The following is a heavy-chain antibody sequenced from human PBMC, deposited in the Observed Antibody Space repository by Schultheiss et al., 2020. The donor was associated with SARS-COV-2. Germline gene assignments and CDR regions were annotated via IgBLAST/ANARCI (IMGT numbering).Heavy chain of an antibody. Sequence: SETLSLTCAVYGGSFCGYYWSWNRQPPGKGLEWIGEINHSGSTNYNPSLKSRVTISVDTSKNQFSLKLSSVTAADTAVYYCARGDRYSSSMSSLDYWGQGTLVTVSS. CDR2: INHSGST. CDR3: ARGDRYSSSMSSLDY. D-gene: IGHD6-6*01. J-gene: IGHJ4*02. CDR1: GGSFCGYY. V-gene: IGHV4-34*01.